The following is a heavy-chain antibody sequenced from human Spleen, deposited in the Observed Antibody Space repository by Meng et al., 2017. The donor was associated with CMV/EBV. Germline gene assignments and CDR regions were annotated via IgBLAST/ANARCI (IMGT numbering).Heavy chain of an antibody. CDR2: ISSSGSTI. CDR1: GFTFSSYE. D-gene: IGHD6-13*01. CDR3: ARDCRLAADYYYYYYGMDV. V-gene: IGHV3-48*03. Sequence: GGSLRLSCAASGFTFSSYEMNWVRQAPGKGLEWVSYISSSGSTIYYADSVKGRFTISRDNAKNSLYLQMNSLRAEDTAVYYCARDCRLAADYYYYYYGMDVWGQGTTVTVSS. J-gene: IGHJ6*02.